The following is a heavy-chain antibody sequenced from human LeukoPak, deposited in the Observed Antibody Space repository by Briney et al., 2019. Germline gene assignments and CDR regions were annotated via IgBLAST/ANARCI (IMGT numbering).Heavy chain of an antibody. CDR3: ARGPKQKYVWGSYRPFQH. D-gene: IGHD3-16*02. Sequence: PSETLSLTCTVSGGSISSSSYYWSWIRQPPGKGLEWIGEINHSGSTNYNPSLKSRVTISVDTSKNQFSLKLSSVTAADTAVYYCARGPKQKYVWGSYRPFQHWGQGTLVTVSS. V-gene: IGHV4-39*07. CDR2: INHSGST. J-gene: IGHJ1*01. CDR1: GGSISSSSYY.